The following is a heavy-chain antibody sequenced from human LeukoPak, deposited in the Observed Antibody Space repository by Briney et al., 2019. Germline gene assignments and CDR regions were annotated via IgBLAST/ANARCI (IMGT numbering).Heavy chain of an antibody. CDR1: GGSFSGYY. D-gene: IGHD3-10*01. CDR3: ARGLAYYYGSGSYYY. V-gene: IGHV4-34*01. CDR2: INHSGST. Sequence: SETLSLTCAVYGGSFSGYYWSWIHQPPGKGLEWIGEINHSGSTNYNPSLKSRVTISVDTSKNQFSLKLSSVTAADTAVYYCARGLAYYYGSGSYYYWGQGTLVTVSS. J-gene: IGHJ4*02.